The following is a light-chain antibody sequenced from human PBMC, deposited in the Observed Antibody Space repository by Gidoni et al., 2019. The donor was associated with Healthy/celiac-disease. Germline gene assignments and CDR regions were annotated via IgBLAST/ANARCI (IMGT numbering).Light chain of an antibody. CDR3: QQRSNWLT. CDR2: DAS. CDR1: QSYSSY. V-gene: IGKV3-11*01. J-gene: IGKJ5*01. Sequence: EIVLTQSPATLSLSPGERATLSCRASQSYSSYLAWYQQQPGQAPRLLIYDASNRSTGIPARFSGSGSGTDFTLTISSLEPEDFAVYYCQQRSNWLTFGQGTRLEIK.